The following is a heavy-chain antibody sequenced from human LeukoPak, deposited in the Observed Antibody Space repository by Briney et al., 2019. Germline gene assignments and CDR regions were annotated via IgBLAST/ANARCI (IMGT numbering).Heavy chain of an antibody. V-gene: IGHV1-18*01. CDR3: ASKIGAAGTEYFDL. CDR2: ISAYNGNT. D-gene: IGHD6-13*01. CDR1: GYTFTSYG. J-gene: IGHJ2*01. Sequence: ASVKVSCKASGYTFTSYGISWVRQAPGQGLEWMGWISAYNGNTNYAQKLQGTVTTTTDTSTSTAYMQLRSLRSDDTAVYYCASKIGAAGTEYFDLWGRGTLVTVSS.